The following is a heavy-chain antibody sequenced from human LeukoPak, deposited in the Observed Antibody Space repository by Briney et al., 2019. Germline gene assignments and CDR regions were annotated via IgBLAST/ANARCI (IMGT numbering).Heavy chain of an antibody. CDR3: ARGLDSPYYFDY. CDR2: IYYSGST. J-gene: IGHJ4*02. V-gene: IGHV4-39*07. D-gene: IGHD3-16*01. Sequence: SETLSLTCTVSGGSISSSSYHWGWIRQPPGKGLEWIGSIYYSGSTYYNPSLKSRVTISVDTSKNQFSLKLSSVTAADTAVYYCARGLDSPYYFDYWGQGTLVTVSS. CDR1: GGSISSSSYH.